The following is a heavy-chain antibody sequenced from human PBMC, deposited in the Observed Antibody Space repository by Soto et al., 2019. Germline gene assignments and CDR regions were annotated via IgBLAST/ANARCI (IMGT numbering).Heavy chain of an antibody. CDR1: GFTFSSYW. CDR2: IKQDGSEK. V-gene: IGHV3-7*03. J-gene: IGHJ6*03. Sequence: GGSLRLSCAASGFTFSSYWMSWVRQAPGKGLEWVANIKQDGSEKYYVDSVKGRFTISRDNAKNSLYLQMNSLRAEDTAVYYCARGSSSSWHYYYYMDVWGKGTTVTVSS. CDR3: ARGSSSSWHYYYYMDV. D-gene: IGHD6-13*01.